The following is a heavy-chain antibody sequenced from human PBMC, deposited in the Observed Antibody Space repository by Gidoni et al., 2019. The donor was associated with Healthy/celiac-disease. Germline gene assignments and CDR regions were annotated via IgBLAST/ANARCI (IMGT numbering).Heavy chain of an antibody. V-gene: IGHV3-7*03. CDR3: ARDLEVYGGNSGGYYGMDV. CDR2: IKQDGSEK. J-gene: IGHJ6*02. CDR1: GFTFSSYW. Sequence: EVQLVASGGGLVQPGGSLRLSCAASGFTFSSYWMSWVRQAPGKGLEWVANIKQDGSEKYYVDSVKGRFTISRDNAKNSLYLQMNSLRAEDTAVYYCARDLEVYGGNSGGYYGMDVWGQGTTVTVSS. D-gene: IGHD2-21*02.